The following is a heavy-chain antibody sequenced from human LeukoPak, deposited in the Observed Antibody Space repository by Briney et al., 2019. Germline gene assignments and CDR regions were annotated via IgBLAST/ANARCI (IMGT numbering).Heavy chain of an antibody. CDR1: GGTFSSYA. Sequence: SVKVSCKASGGTFSSYAISWVRQAPGQGLEWMGGIIPIFGTANYAQKFQGRVTITADESTSTAYMELNSLRSEDTAVYYCAREGSGSGWWRALDFWGQGALVTVPS. D-gene: IGHD6-19*01. CDR3: AREGSGSGWWRALDF. J-gene: IGHJ3*01. CDR2: IIPIFGTA. V-gene: IGHV1-69*13.